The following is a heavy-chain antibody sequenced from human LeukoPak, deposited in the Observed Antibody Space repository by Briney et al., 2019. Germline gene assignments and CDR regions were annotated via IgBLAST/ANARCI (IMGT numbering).Heavy chain of an antibody. J-gene: IGHJ4*02. D-gene: IGHD5-24*01. CDR2: IYYSGST. CDR1: GGSISSSSYY. Sequence: KSSETLSLTCAVSGGSISSSSYYWGWIRQPPGKGLEWIGSIYYSGSTYYNPSLKSRVTISVDTSKNQFSLKLSSVTAADTAVYYCARSEMATIGFGFDYWGQGTLVTASS. V-gene: IGHV4-39*07. CDR3: ARSEMATIGFGFDY.